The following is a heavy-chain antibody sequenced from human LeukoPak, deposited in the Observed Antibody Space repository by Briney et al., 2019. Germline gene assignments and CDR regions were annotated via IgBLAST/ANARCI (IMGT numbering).Heavy chain of an antibody. J-gene: IGHJ3*02. CDR3: ARAVGPFDI. V-gene: IGHV3-74*01. CDR1: GFTFSSYW. Sequence: GGSLRLSCAASGFTFSSYWMYWVRQAPGKGLVWVSRINSDGSYTNYADSVKGRFTISRDNSKNTLYLQMNSLRAEDTAVYYCARAVGPFDIWGQGTIVIVSS. CDR2: INSDGSYT. D-gene: IGHD3-16*01.